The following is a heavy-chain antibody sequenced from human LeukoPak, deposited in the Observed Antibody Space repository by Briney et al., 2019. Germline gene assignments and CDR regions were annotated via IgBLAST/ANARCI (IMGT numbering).Heavy chain of an antibody. Sequence: GGSLRLSCAASGFTFSSYWMSWVRQAPGKGLEWVANIKQDGSEKYYVDSVKGRFTISRDNSKNTLYLQMNSLRAEDTAVYYCAKDRTGTPYYMDVWGKGTTVTVSS. CDR1: GFTFSSYW. J-gene: IGHJ6*03. CDR2: IKQDGSEK. CDR3: AKDRTGTPYYMDV. V-gene: IGHV3-7*01. D-gene: IGHD1-1*01.